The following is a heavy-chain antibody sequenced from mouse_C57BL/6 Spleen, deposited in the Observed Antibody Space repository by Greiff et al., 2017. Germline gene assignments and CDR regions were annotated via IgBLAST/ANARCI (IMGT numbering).Heavy chain of an antibody. D-gene: IGHD3-2*02. CDR1: GYAFTSYW. CDR2: IYPGDGDT. CDR3: ARWGTSQATAWFAY. V-gene: IGHV1-80*01. J-gene: IGHJ3*01. Sequence: QVQLQQSGAELVKPGASVKISCKASGYAFTSYWMHWVKQRPGKGLEWIGQIYPGDGDTNYNGKFKGKATMTADKSSSTAYMQLSSLTSEDSAVYFCARWGTSQATAWFAYGGQGNQVTGSA.